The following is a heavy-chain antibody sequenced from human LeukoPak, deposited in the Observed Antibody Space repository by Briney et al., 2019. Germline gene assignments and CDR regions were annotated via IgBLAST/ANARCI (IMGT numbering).Heavy chain of an antibody. CDR2: ISSSGSTM. V-gene: IGHV3-11*04. Sequence: PGGSLRLSCAASGFTFSDYYMSWIRQAPGKGLEWVSHISSSGSTMYYADSVKGRFTISRDNAKNSLYLQMNSLRAEDTAVYYCAKGDYYGSGSHHDYWGQGTLVTVSS. CDR1: GFTFSDYY. J-gene: IGHJ4*02. D-gene: IGHD3-10*01. CDR3: AKGDYYGSGSHHDY.